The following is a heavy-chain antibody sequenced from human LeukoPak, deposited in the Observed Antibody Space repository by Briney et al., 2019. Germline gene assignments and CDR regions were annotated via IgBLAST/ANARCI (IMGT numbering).Heavy chain of an antibody. CDR2: IYTSGSA. V-gene: IGHV4-61*02. CDR3: ARGYSSSWYYNWFDP. J-gene: IGHJ5*02. CDR1: GGSISSGTYY. D-gene: IGHD6-13*01. Sequence: SETLSLTCTVSGGSISSGTYYWRWIRQPAGKGLEWIGRIYTSGSANYNPSLKSRVTISVDTSKNQFSLKLSSVTAADTAVYHCARGYSSSWYYNWFDPWGQGTLVTVSS.